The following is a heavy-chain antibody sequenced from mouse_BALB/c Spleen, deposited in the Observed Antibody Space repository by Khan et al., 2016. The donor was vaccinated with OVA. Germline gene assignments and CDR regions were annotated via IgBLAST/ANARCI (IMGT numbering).Heavy chain of an antibody. J-gene: IGHJ4*01. Sequence: QMQLEESGPGLVAPSQSLSITCTVSGFSLSRYNIHWVRQPPGKGLEWLGMIWGGGGTDYNSTLKSRLSIRKDNSKNQVFLKMNSLQTDDTAMYYWARDYYRYDGYYAMDYWGQGTPVTVSS. V-gene: IGHV2-6-4*01. CDR1: GFSLSRYN. CDR3: ARDYYRYDGYYAMDY. CDR2: IWGGGGT. D-gene: IGHD2-14*01.